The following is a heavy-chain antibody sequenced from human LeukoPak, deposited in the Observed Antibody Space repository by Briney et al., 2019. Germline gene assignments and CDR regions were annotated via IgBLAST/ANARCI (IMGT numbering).Heavy chain of an antibody. CDR2: IKQDGSEK. CDR1: GFTFSSYW. D-gene: IGHD3/OR15-3a*01. CDR3: ARDAAWGLGNWFDP. J-gene: IGHJ5*02. V-gene: IGHV3-7*01. Sequence: PGGSLRLSCAASGFTFSSYWMSWVRQAPGKGLEWVANIKQDGSEKYYVDSVKGRFTISRDNAKNSLYLQMNSLRAEDTAVYYCARDAAWGLGNWFDPWGQGTLVTVSS.